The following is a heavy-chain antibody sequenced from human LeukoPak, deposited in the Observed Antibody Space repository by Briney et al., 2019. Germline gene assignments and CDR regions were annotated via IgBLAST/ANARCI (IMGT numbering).Heavy chain of an antibody. D-gene: IGHD3-22*01. CDR2: ISGSDGDT. CDR3: AKHPIYNSSGYYAH. J-gene: IGHJ4*02. CDR1: GFTFNTYA. Sequence: GGSLRLSCAASGFTFNTYAMSWVRQAPGKGLEWVSAISGSDGDTFYADSVKGRFTISRDNSNNTLYLQMNSLRAEDTAVFYCAKHPIYNSSGYYAHWGQGTLVTVSS. V-gene: IGHV3-23*01.